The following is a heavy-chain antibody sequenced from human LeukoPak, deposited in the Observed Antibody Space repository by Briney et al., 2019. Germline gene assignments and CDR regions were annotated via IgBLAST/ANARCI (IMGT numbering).Heavy chain of an antibody. CDR1: GYTFTSYG. CDR3: ATKLYDFWSAFDI. D-gene: IGHD3-3*01. Sequence: ASVKVPCKASGYTFTSYGISWVRQAPGQGLEWMGWISAYNGNTNYAQKLQGRVTMTTDTSTSTAYMELRSLRSDDTAVYYCATKLYDFWSAFDIWGQGTMVTVSS. CDR2: ISAYNGNT. J-gene: IGHJ3*02. V-gene: IGHV1-18*01.